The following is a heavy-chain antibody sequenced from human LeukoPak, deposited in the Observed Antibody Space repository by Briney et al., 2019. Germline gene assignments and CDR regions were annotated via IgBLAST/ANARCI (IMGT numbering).Heavy chain of an antibody. CDR3: ARDHDSSGYYFDY. V-gene: IGHV4-39*07. CDR2: IYYSGST. D-gene: IGHD3-22*01. J-gene: IGHJ4*02. CDR1: GGSISSSSYY. Sequence: PSETLSLTCTVSGGSISSSSYYWGWIRQPPGKGLEWIGSIYYSGSTYYNPSLKSRVTISVDTSKNQFSLKLSSVTAADTAVYYCARDHDSSGYYFDYWGQGTLVTVSS.